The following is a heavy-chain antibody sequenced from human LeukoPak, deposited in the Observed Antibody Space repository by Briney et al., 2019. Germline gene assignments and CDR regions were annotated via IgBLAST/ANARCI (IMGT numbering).Heavy chain of an antibody. J-gene: IGHJ4*02. CDR1: GFTFDDYG. D-gene: IGHD1-26*01. CDR2: INWNGGST. V-gene: IGHV3-20*04. Sequence: GGSLRLSCAASGFTFDDYGMSWVRQAPGKGLEWVSGINWNGGSTGYADSVKGRLTISRDNAKNSLYLQMNSLRAEDTALYYCARAVGATTGRVFDYWGQGTLVTVSS. CDR3: ARAVGATTGRVFDY.